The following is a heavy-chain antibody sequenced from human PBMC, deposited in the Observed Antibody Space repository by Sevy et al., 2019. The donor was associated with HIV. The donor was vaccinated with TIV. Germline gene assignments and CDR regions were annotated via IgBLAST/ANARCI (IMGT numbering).Heavy chain of an antibody. CDR2: ISSSSSYI. CDR3: ARDASMITFGGVIARNDAFDI. V-gene: IGHV3-21*01. Sequence: GGSLRLSCAASGFTFSSYSMNWVRQAPGKGLEWVPSISSSSSYIYYADSVKGRFTISRDNAKNSLYLQMNSLRAEDTAVYYCARDASMITFGGVIARNDAFDIWGQGTMVTVSS. CDR1: GFTFSSYS. J-gene: IGHJ3*02. D-gene: IGHD3-16*02.